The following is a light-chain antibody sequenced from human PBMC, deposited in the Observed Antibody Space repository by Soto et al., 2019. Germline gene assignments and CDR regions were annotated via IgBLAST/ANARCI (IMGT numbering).Light chain of an antibody. J-gene: IGLJ1*01. CDR3: NSYTSTTTLRGV. V-gene: IGLV2-14*03. Sequence: QSALTQPASVSGSPGQSITISCTGTSSDVGGENFVSWYQQHPGKAPKLILYDVSQRPAGISNRFSGSKSGNTASLTISGLQAEDEADYYCNSYTSTTTLRGVFGTGTKLTVL. CDR1: SSDVGGENF. CDR2: DVS.